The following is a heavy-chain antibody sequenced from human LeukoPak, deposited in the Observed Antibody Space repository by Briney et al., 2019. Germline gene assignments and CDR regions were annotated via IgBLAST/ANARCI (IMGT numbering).Heavy chain of an antibody. CDR1: GFTFDDYA. CDR3: ATFSDGKDSDFDH. V-gene: IGHV3-9*01. J-gene: IGHJ4*02. Sequence: GRSLRLSCAASGFTFDDYAMHWVRQAPGKGLEWVSGISWNSGSIGYADSVKGRFTISRDNAKNSLYLQMNSLRAEDTALYYCATFSDGKDSDFDHWGQGTLVIVSS. CDR2: ISWNSGSI. D-gene: IGHD2/OR15-2a*01.